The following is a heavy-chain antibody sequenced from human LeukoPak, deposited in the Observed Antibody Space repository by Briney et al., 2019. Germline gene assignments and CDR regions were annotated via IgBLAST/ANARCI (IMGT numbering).Heavy chain of an antibody. Sequence: AGGSLRLSCAASGFTFSNYAMHWVRQAPGKGLEWVAAISNDGSKKYYADSVKGRFSISRDNSKNTLYLQMDSLRAEDTAVYYCASNRGSDYWGQGTLVTVSS. CDR1: GFTFSNYA. CDR3: ASNRGSDY. D-gene: IGHD1-14*01. V-gene: IGHV3-30*01. CDR2: ISNDGSKK. J-gene: IGHJ4*02.